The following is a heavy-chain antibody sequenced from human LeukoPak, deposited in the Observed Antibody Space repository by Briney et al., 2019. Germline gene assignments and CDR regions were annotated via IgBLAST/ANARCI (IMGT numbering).Heavy chain of an antibody. D-gene: IGHD2-21*01. CDR2: IIPIFGTA. Sequence: GSSVKVSCKASGGTFSSYAISWVRQAPGQGLEWMGGIIPIFGTANYAQKFQGRVTITADESTSTAYMELSSLRSEDTAVYYCARDSLNCGGDCYPPYYYYYYMDVWGKGTTVTASS. CDR3: ARDSLNCGGDCYPPYYYYYYMDV. V-gene: IGHV1-69*01. J-gene: IGHJ6*03. CDR1: GGTFSSYA.